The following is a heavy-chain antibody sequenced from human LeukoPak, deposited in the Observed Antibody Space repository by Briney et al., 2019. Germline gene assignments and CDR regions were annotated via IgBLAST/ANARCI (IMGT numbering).Heavy chain of an antibody. D-gene: IGHD3-22*01. CDR1: GFTFSSYE. J-gene: IGHJ6*02. V-gene: IGHV3-48*03. CDR3: ARQKTYYYDSSGYLPGGGMDV. CDR2: ISSSGSTI. Sequence: GGSPRLSCAASGFTFSSYEMNWVRQAPGKGLEWVSYISSSGSTIYYADSVKGRFTISRDNAKNSLYLQMNSLRAEDTAVYYCARQKTYYYDSSGYLPGGGMDVWGQGTTVTVSS.